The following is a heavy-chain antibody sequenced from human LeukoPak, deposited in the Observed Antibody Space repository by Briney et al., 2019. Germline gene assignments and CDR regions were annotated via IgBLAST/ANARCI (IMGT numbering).Heavy chain of an antibody. CDR2: ISGSGGST. J-gene: IGHJ6*02. D-gene: IGHD3-10*01. Sequence: GGSLRLSCAASGFTFSSYAMSWVRQAPGKGLEWVSAISGSGGSTYYADSVKGRFTISRDNSKNTLYLQMNSLRAEDTAVYYCAKWVVRGVIPSYWYGMDVWGQGTTVTVSS. CDR3: AKWVVRGVIPSYWYGMDV. CDR1: GFTFSSYA. V-gene: IGHV3-23*01.